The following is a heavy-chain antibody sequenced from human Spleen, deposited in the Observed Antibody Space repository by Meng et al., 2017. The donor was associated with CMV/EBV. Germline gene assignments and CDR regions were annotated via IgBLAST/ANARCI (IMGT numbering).Heavy chain of an antibody. D-gene: IGHD3-22*01. V-gene: IGHV4-61*02. CDR3: AREDSAYAWYFDL. Sequence: QVQLQESGPGLVKPSQTLSLSCSVSGGSFSSGTYFWNWIRQPAGKGLEWIGRISISGRTNFNPSLKSRVTISLDTSKTQFSLSVTSVTATDTAIYYCAREDSAYAWYFDLWGRGTLVTVSS. J-gene: IGHJ2*01. CDR2: ISISGRT. CDR1: GGSFSSGTYF.